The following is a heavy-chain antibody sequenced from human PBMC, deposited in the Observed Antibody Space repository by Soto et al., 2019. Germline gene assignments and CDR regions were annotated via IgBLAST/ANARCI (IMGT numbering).Heavy chain of an antibody. J-gene: IGHJ4*02. CDR2: IYYSGST. CDR1: GGSVSNGSYY. CDR3: ATTDSGHYFDY. Sequence: SETLSLTCTVSGGSVSNGSYYWSWIRQPPGKGLEWIGYIYYSGSTNYNPSLKSRVTISVDTSKNQFSLKLSSVTAADTAVYYCATTDSGHYFDYWGQGTLVTVSS. V-gene: IGHV4-61*01. D-gene: IGHD3-10*01.